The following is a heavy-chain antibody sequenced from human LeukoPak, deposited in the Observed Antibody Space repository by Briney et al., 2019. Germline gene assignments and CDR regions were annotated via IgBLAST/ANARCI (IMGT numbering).Heavy chain of an antibody. V-gene: IGHV4-34*01. CDR2: INHSGST. Sequence: NPSETLSLTCAVYGGSFSGYYWSWIRQPPGKGLEWIGEINHSGSTNYNPSLKSRVTISVDTSKNQFSLKLSSVTAADTAVYYCAREGSDSSGSADSFQHWGQGTLVTVSS. D-gene: IGHD3-22*01. CDR1: GGSFSGYY. CDR3: AREGSDSSGSADSFQH. J-gene: IGHJ1*01.